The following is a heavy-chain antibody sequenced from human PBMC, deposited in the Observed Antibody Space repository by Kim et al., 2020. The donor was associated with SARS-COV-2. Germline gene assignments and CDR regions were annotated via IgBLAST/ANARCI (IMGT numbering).Heavy chain of an antibody. D-gene: IGHD6-13*01. V-gene: IGHV3-9*01. CDR2: ISWNSGSI. Sequence: GGSLRLSCAASGFTFDGYAMHWVRQAPGKGLEWVSGISWNSGSIGYADSVKGRFTISRDNAKNSLYLQMNSLRAEDTALYYCVKSAAGWGWFDPWGQGTLVTVSS. CDR1: GFTFDGYA. CDR3: VKSAAGWGWFDP. J-gene: IGHJ5*02.